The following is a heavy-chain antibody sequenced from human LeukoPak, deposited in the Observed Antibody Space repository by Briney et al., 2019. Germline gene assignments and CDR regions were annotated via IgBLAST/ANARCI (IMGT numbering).Heavy chain of an antibody. CDR3: AREKGQWYSSGWYRSSPYQH. J-gene: IGHJ1*01. CDR1: GGSISSNNW. Sequence: KPSETLSLTCAVSGGSISSNNWWIWVRQSPEKGLEWIGEIYHDGSTNYNPSLKSRVTISMDKSKNQLSLKLNFVTAADTAVYYCAREKGQWYSSGWYRSSPYQHWGQGTLVTVSS. D-gene: IGHD6-19*01. V-gene: IGHV4-4*02. CDR2: IYHDGST.